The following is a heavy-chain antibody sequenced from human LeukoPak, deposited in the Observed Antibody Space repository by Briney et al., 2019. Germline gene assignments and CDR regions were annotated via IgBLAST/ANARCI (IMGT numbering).Heavy chain of an antibody. J-gene: IGHJ5*02. CDR3: ARQVEYYDFWSGYQDNWFDP. V-gene: IGHV4-59*08. D-gene: IGHD3-3*01. CDR1: GGSISNYY. Sequence: SETLSLTCTVSGGSISNYYWSWIRQPPGKGLEWIGYIYYSGSTNYNPSLKSRVTISVDTSKNQFSLKLSSVTAADTAVYYCARQVEYYDFWSGYQDNWFDPWGQGTLVTVSS. CDR2: IYYSGST.